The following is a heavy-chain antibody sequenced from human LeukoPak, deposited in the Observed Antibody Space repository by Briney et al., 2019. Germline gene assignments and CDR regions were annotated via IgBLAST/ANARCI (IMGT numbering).Heavy chain of an antibody. CDR1: GFTFSSYA. CDR2: ISGSGGST. D-gene: IGHD7-27*01. CDR3: ARDLGYGMDV. J-gene: IGHJ6*04. V-gene: IGHV3-23*01. Sequence: GGSLRVSCAASGFTFSSYAMSWVRQAPGKGLEWVSAISGSGGSTYYADSVKGRFTISRDNAKNTLYLQMNSLRAEDTAVYYCARDLGYGMDVWGKGTTVTVSS.